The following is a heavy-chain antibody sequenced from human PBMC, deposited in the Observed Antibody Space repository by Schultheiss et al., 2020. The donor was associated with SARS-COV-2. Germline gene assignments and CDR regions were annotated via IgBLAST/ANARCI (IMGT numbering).Heavy chain of an antibody. CDR2: ISSSGSTI. CDR3: ASLGYCSSTSCYYYYYYMDV. Sequence: GGSLRLSCAASGFTFSDYYMSWIRQAPGKGLEWVSYISSSGSTIYYADSVKGRFTISRDNAKNSLYLQMNSLRAEDTAVYYCASLGYCSSTSCYYYYYYMDVWGKGTTVTVSS. V-gene: IGHV3-11*01. CDR1: GFTFSDYY. J-gene: IGHJ6*03. D-gene: IGHD2-2*01.